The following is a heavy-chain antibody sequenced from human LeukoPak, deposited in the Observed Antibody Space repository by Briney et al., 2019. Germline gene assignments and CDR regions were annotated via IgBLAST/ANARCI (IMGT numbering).Heavy chain of an antibody. J-gene: IGHJ4*02. Sequence: ASVKVSCEVSGYTFTDYYIHWVRQAPGQGLEWMGRVDPDIGGTKYAQKFQDRVTMTRDTSISTAYMELNRLRSDDTAVYYCTRGYTCGYFDYWGQGALVTVSS. CDR2: VDPDIGGT. CDR1: GYTFTDYY. D-gene: IGHD5-18*01. CDR3: TRGYTCGYFDY. V-gene: IGHV1-2*06.